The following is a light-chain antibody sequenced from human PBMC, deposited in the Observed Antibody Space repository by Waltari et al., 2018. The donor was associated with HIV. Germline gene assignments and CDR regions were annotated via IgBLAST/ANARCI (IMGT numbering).Light chain of an antibody. CDR1: RSDVGSYNL. CDR3: CSYAHNDPWV. CDR2: EVS. Sequence: QSALTQPASVSGSPGQSITIPCPGTRSDVGSYNLVSWYQHHPGKAPKLIISEVSKRPSGVSNRFSGSKSGTTASLTISGLQAEDEADYHCCSYAHNDPWVFGGGTRLTVL. J-gene: IGLJ3*02. V-gene: IGLV2-23*02.